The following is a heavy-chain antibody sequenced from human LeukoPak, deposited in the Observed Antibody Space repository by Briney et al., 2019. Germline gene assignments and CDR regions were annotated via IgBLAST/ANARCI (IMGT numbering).Heavy chain of an antibody. J-gene: IGHJ4*02. V-gene: IGHV1-69*05. CDR2: IIPIFGTA. CDR1: GGTFSSYA. D-gene: IGHD3-22*01. CDR3: TYYDSSGYRFDY. Sequence: SVKVSCKASGGTFSSYAISWVRQAPGQGLEWMGGIIPIFGTANYAQKFQGRVTITTDESTSTAYMELSSLRSEDTAVYYWTYYDSSGYRFDYWGQGTLVTVSS.